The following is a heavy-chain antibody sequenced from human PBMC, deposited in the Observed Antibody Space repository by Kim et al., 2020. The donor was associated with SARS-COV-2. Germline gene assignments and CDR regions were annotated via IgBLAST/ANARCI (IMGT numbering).Heavy chain of an antibody. D-gene: IGHD2-15*01. CDR1: GYTFTSYY. Sequence: ASVKVSCKASGYTFTSYYMHWVRQAPGQGLEWMGIINPSGGSTSYAQKFQGRVTMTRDTSTSTVYMELSSLRSEDTAVYYCARVGRYCSGGSCYPQDYYGMDVWGQGTTVTVSS. J-gene: IGHJ6*02. V-gene: IGHV1-46*01. CDR3: ARVGRYCSGGSCYPQDYYGMDV. CDR2: INPSGGST.